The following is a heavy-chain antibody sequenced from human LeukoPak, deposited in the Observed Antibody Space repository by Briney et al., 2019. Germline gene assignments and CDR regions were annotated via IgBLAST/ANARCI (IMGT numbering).Heavy chain of an antibody. CDR1: GGTFSSYA. D-gene: IGHD3-9*01. CDR3: ARGYNDILTFDY. CDR2: IIPILGIA. J-gene: IGHJ4*02. Sequence: ASVKVSCKASGGTFSSYAISWVRQAPGQGLEWMGRIIPILGIANYAQKFQGGVTITADKSTSTAYMELSSLRSEDTAVYYCARGYNDILTFDYWGQGTLVTVSS. V-gene: IGHV1-69*04.